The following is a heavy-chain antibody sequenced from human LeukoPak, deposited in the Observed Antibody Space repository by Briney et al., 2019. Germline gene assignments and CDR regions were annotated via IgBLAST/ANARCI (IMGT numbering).Heavy chain of an antibody. CDR2: ISWNSGSI. CDR3: AKANYYGSGSYRNWFEP. CDR1: GFTFDDYA. D-gene: IGHD3-10*01. V-gene: IGHV3-9*01. J-gene: IGHJ5*02. Sequence: GRSLRLSCAASGFTFDDYAMHWVRQAPGKGLEWVSGISWNSGSIGYADSVKGRFTISRDNAKNSLYLQMNSLRAEDTALYYCAKANYYGSGSYRNWFEPWGQGTLVIVSS.